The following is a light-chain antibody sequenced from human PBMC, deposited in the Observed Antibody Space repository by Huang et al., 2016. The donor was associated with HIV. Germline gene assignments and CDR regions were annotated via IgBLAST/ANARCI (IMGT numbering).Light chain of an antibody. J-gene: IGKJ4*01. Sequence: DIQMTQSPSSLSTSVGDRVTITCQASQDISNYLHWYQQKPGKAPKLLIYDASNFETGVPSRFSGSGSGTDVTFTISSLQPEDIATYYCQQYDNLLTFGGGTKVEIK. V-gene: IGKV1-33*01. CDR1: QDISNY. CDR3: QQYDNLLT. CDR2: DAS.